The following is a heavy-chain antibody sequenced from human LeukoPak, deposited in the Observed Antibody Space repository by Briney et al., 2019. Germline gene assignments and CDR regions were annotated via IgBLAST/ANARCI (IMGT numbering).Heavy chain of an antibody. CDR1: GFSFSSYS. D-gene: IGHD4/OR15-4a*01. CDR3: ARRAGAYSHPYDY. CDR2: IGSDAITK. V-gene: IGHV3-30*04. Sequence: GGSLRLSCTASGFSFSSYSMHWVRQAPGKGLEWVAVIGSDAITKYYADFVKGRFTISRDNSKDTLYLQMNSLRAEDTAVYYCARRAGAYSHPYDYWGQGTLVTVSS. J-gene: IGHJ4*02.